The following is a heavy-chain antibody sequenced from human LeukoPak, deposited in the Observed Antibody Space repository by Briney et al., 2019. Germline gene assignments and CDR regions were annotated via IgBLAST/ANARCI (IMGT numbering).Heavy chain of an antibody. Sequence: GGSLRLSCAASGSTFSNYWMSWVRQAPGKGLEWVANIKQDGSEKYYVDSVKGRFTISRDNSKNTLYLQMNSLRPEDTAVYYCAKDFSHYSSQPQTNDYWGQGTLVTVSS. CDR2: IKQDGSEK. J-gene: IGHJ4*02. D-gene: IGHD6-13*01. CDR1: GSTFSNYW. V-gene: IGHV3-7*01. CDR3: AKDFSHYSSQPQTNDY.